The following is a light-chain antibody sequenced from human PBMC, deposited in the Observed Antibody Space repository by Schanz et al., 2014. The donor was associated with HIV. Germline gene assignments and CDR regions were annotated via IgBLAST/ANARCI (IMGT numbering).Light chain of an antibody. V-gene: IGLV2-14*03. CDR2: DVS. CDR3: SSFAGSTNYV. Sequence: QSALTQPASVSGSPGQSITISCTGTSSNVGGYDYVSWYQQHPGKAPKLIIYDVSNRPSGVSNRFSGSKSGNTASLTVSGLQPEDEADYYCSSFAGSTNYVFGTGTKLTVL. CDR1: SSNVGGYDY. J-gene: IGLJ1*01.